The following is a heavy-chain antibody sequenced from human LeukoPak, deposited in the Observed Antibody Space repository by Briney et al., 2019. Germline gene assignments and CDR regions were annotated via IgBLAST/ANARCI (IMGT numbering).Heavy chain of an antibody. D-gene: IGHD6-6*01. Sequence: GASVKVSCKASGYTFTSYGISWVRQAPGQGLEWMGWINPNSGGTNYAQKFQGRVTMTRDTSISTAYMELSRLRSDDTAVYYCARVKGIAARAFGYWGQGTLVTVSS. J-gene: IGHJ4*02. CDR3: ARVKGIAARAFGY. CDR1: GYTFTSYG. CDR2: INPNSGGT. V-gene: IGHV1-2*02.